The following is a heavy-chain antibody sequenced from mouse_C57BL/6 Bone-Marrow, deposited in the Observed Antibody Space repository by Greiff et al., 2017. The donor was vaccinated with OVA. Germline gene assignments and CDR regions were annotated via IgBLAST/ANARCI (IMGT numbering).Heavy chain of an antibody. J-gene: IGHJ4*01. V-gene: IGHV5-17*01. D-gene: IGHD2-4*01. CDR2: ISSGSSTI. Sequence: EVHLVESGGGLVKPGGSLKLSCAASGFTFSDYGMHWVRQAPEKGLEWVAYISSGSSTIYYADTVKGRFTISRDNAKNTLFLQMTSLRSEDTAMYYCARLGGLRRTYYYAMDYWGQGTSVTVSS. CDR1: GFTFSDYG. CDR3: ARLGGLRRTYYYAMDY.